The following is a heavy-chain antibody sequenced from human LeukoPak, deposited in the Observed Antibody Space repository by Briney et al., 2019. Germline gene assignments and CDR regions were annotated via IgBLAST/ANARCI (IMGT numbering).Heavy chain of an antibody. D-gene: IGHD5-24*01. CDR2: ISYDGSNK. Sequence: PGGSLRLSCAASGFTFSSYAMHWVRQAPGKGLEWVAVISYDGSNKYYADSVKGRFTISRDNSKNTLYLQMNSLRVEDTAVYYCAKDYKSRDGYWDFDYWGQGTLVTVSS. CDR1: GFTFSSYA. J-gene: IGHJ4*02. CDR3: AKDYKSRDGYWDFDY. V-gene: IGHV3-30-3*01.